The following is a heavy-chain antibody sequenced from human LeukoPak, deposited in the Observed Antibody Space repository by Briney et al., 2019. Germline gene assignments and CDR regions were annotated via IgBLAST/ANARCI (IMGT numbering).Heavy chain of an antibody. Sequence: ASVKVSCKASGYTFTSYDINWVRQATGQGLEWIGWMNPNSGNTGYAQKFQGRVTMTRNTSISTAYMELSSLRSEDTAVYYCARARSDGGATYYYFDYWGQGTLVTVSS. CDR1: GYTFTSYD. D-gene: IGHD1-26*01. J-gene: IGHJ4*02. V-gene: IGHV1-8*01. CDR3: ARARSDGGATYYYFDY. CDR2: MNPNSGNT.